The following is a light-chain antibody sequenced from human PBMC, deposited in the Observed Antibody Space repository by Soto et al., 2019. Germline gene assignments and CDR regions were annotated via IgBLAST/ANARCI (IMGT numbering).Light chain of an antibody. V-gene: IGLV1-44*01. J-gene: IGLJ1*01. CDR2: SNN. Sequence: VLTQPPSTSGTPGQRVTISCSGSSSNIGRNTVSWYQHLPGTAPKLLIYSNNRRPSGVPDRFSGSKSGTSASLAISGLQSEDEADYYCAAWDDSLNGFYVFGTGTKVTVL. CDR3: AAWDDSLNGFYV. CDR1: SSNIGRNT.